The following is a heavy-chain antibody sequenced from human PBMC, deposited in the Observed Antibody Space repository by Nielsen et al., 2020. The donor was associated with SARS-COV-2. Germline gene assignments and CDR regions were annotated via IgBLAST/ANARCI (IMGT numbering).Heavy chain of an antibody. D-gene: IGHD3-10*01. J-gene: IGHJ4*02. Sequence: GGSLRLSCAASGFTFSSYGMHWVRQAPGKGLEWVAVISSDGSNKYYADSVKGRFTISRDNSKNTLYLQMNSLRAEDTAVYYCARDKGELLWFGELSASDDYWGQGTLVTVSS. CDR3: ARDKGELLWFGELSASDDY. V-gene: IGHV3-30*03. CDR2: ISSDGSNK. CDR1: GFTFSSYG.